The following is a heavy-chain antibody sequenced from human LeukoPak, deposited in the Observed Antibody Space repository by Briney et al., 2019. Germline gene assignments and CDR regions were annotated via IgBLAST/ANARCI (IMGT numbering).Heavy chain of an antibody. CDR1: GYSFITYC. J-gene: IGHJ4*02. Sequence: EALKISCKGSGYSFITYCIGWVRQMPGKGLEWMGVVYPADSRTIYSPSFQGQVTITADKSISTAYLQWSSLKASDTAMYYCARHITVTAPLDYWGQGTLVTVSS. CDR2: VYPADSRT. CDR3: ARHITVTAPLDY. V-gene: IGHV5-51*01. D-gene: IGHD4-17*01.